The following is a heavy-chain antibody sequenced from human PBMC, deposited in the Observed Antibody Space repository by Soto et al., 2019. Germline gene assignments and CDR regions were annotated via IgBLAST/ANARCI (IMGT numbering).Heavy chain of an antibody. CDR2: ISGSGVSI. CDR1: RLNFNTYA. V-gene: IGHV3-23*01. CDR3: AKVGYAGSGSFYNPYFDY. D-gene: IGHD3-10*01. Sequence: GAAQRLSGTACRLNFNTYAMTSVRPATGKGLEWVSIISGSGVSIYYADSVKGRFTISRDNSKNTVYLQMNNLRAEDTAVYYCAKVGYAGSGSFYNPYFDYWGQGTLVTVSS. J-gene: IGHJ4*02.